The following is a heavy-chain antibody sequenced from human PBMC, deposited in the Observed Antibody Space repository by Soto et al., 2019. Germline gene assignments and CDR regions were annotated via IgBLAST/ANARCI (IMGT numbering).Heavy chain of an antibody. CDR2: ITNSGSTK. J-gene: IGHJ4*02. Sequence: LRLSCAASGFTFSSYEMNWVRQAPGKGLEWVAVITNSGSTKYYADSVKGRFTISRDNSKNTLYLQMNSLRAEDTAVYYCASLNPIYFDYWGQGTLVTVSS. V-gene: IGHV3-30*04. CDR3: ASLNPIYFDY. CDR1: GFTFSSYE.